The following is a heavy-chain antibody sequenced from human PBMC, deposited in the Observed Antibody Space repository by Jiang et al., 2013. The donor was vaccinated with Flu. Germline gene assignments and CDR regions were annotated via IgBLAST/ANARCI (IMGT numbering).Heavy chain of an antibody. J-gene: IGHJ4*02. CDR1: GDSISGYF. CDR2: IYDDGST. D-gene: IGHD5-18*01. Sequence: GSGLVKPSETLSLTCAVSGDSISGYFWSWIRQPPGKGLEWIGYIYDDGSTNYNPSLKSRATISLDTSKNQFSLKLTSVTAADTAVYYCARVDTHMVPGHFDCWGPGTLVTVPS. V-gene: IGHV4-59*01. CDR3: ARVDTHMVPGHFDC.